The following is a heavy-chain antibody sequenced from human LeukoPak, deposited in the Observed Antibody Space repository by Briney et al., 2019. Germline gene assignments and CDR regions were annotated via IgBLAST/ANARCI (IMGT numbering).Heavy chain of an antibody. CDR2: INPNSGGT. Sequence: ASVKVSCKASGYTFTGYYMHWVRQAPGQGLKWMGWINPNSGGTNYAQKFQGRVTMTRDTSISTAYMELSRLRSDDTAVYYCARTENYGDYYFDYWGQGTLVTVSS. V-gene: IGHV1-2*02. D-gene: IGHD4-17*01. J-gene: IGHJ4*02. CDR3: ARTENYGDYYFDY. CDR1: GYTFTGYY.